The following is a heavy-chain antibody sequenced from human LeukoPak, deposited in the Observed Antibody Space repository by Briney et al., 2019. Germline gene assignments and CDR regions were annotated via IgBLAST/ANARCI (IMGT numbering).Heavy chain of an antibody. CDR3: ARDISVAGSFLLFDY. V-gene: IGHV4-61*02. Sequence: PSVTLSLTCTVSGGSISSSSYYWSWIRQPAGKGLEWIGRIYTSGSSNSNPSLKSRVTMSADTSKNQFSLKLSSVTAADTAVYYCARDISVAGSFLLFDYWGQGTLVTVSS. D-gene: IGHD6-19*01. J-gene: IGHJ4*02. CDR1: GGSISSSSYY. CDR2: IYTSGSS.